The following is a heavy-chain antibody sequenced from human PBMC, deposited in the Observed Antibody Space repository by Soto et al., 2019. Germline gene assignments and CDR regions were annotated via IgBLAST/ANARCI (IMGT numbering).Heavy chain of an antibody. Sequence: SETLSLTCAVYGGSFSGYYWSWIRQPPGKGLEWIGEINHSGSTNYNPSLKSRVTISVDTSKNQFSLKLSSVTAADTAVYYCARAPSNDYEQFDYWGQGTLVTVSS. CDR2: INHSGST. D-gene: IGHD4-17*01. J-gene: IGHJ4*02. CDR3: ARAPSNDYEQFDY. CDR1: GGSFSGYY. V-gene: IGHV4-34*09.